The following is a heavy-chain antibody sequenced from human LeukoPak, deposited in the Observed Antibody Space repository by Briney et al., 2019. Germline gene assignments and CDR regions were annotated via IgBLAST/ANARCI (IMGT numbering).Heavy chain of an antibody. J-gene: IGHJ4*02. D-gene: IGHD3-22*01. CDR2: ISGSGGST. CDR1: GFTFSSYA. Sequence: GGSLRPSRAASGFTFSSYAMSWVRQAPGKGLEWVSAISGSGGSTYYADSVKGRFTISRDNSKNTLYLQMNSLRAEDTAVYYCAKEAGYYVSSGYYSRFDYWGQGTLVTVSS. CDR3: AKEAGYYVSSGYYSRFDY. V-gene: IGHV3-23*01.